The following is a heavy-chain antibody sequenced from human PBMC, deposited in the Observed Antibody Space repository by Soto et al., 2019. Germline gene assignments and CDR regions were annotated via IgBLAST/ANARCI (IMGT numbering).Heavy chain of an antibody. D-gene: IGHD3-22*01. CDR3: ARAGLPYYYDSSGYYHPNWFDP. CDR1: GYTFTSYY. Sequence: GASVKVSCKASGYTFTSYYMHWVRQAPGQGLEWMGIINPSGGSTSYAQKFQGRVTMTRDTSTSTVYMELSSLRSEDTAVYYCARAGLPYYYDSSGYYHPNWFDPWGQGTLVTVSS. CDR2: INPSGGST. J-gene: IGHJ5*02. V-gene: IGHV1-46*01.